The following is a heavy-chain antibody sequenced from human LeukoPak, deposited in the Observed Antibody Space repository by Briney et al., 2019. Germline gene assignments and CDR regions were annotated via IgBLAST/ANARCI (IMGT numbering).Heavy chain of an antibody. CDR2: ISGDGGST. CDR3: ARESETSGWYDY. V-gene: IGHV3-43*02. D-gene: IGHD6-19*01. J-gene: IGHJ4*02. CDR1: GFIFGNYA. Sequence: GGSLRLSCAAPGFIFGNYAIHWVRQAPGKGLEWVSLISGDGGSTFYADSVKGRFTISRDNSKNSLSLQMSSLRSEDTALYYCARESETSGWYDYWGQGTLDSVSS.